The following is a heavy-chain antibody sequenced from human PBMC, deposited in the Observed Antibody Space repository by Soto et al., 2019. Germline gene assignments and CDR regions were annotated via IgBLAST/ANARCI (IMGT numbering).Heavy chain of an antibody. J-gene: IGHJ6*02. CDR2: IYPGDSDI. Sequence: GESLKIFWKGSGYSFSNYWIAWVRQMPGKGLEWMGIIYPGDSDIRYSPSFQGQVTISADKSISTAYLQWSSLKASDTAMYYCARPQQEHSSSGMDVWGQGTTVTVSS. CDR3: ARPQQEHSSSGMDV. V-gene: IGHV5-51*01. CDR1: GYSFSNYW. D-gene: IGHD2-21*01.